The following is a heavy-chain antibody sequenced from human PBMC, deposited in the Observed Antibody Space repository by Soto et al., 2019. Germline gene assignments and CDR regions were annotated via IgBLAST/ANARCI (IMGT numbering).Heavy chain of an antibody. Sequence: SVKVSCKASGVTFNRQDMRWVRQAPGQGLEWMGGIIPMFGTPHYAEKFQDRVTITADESTGTAYLELSSLTSEDTAVSYCRNDEMITLTRGSFKKFDPWGQGTLVTVSS. D-gene: IGHD3-16*01. J-gene: IGHJ5*02. CDR2: IIPMFGTP. CDR1: GVTFNRQD. CDR3: RNDEMITLTRGSFKKFDP. V-gene: IGHV1-69*13.